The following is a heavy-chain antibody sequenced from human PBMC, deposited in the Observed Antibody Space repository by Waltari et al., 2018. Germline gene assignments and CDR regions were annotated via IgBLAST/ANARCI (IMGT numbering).Heavy chain of an antibody. V-gene: IGHV1-2*06. CDR2: INPNRGGT. J-gene: IGHJ6*02. Sequence: QVQLVQSGAEVKKPGASVKVSCKASGYTFTGYSMHWVRQAPGQGLEWMGRINPNRGGTSYAQKVKGRVTRTRETSTSTVYMELSSRRAEEKAVYYCARGSYYYGMDVWGQGTTVTVSS. CDR3: ARGSYYYGMDV. CDR1: GYTFTGYS.